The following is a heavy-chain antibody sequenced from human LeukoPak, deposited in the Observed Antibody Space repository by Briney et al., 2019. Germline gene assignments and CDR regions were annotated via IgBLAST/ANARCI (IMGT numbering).Heavy chain of an antibody. CDR1: GFPFSAYD. CDR3: VRGALPGDNWYFDL. J-gene: IGHJ2*01. Sequence: GGSLRLSCETSGFPFSAYDMHWIRQAPGKGLEWVSAFGSAGDTYYPGAVKGRFTISRDYAKNSLFLQMNSLRAGDTAVYFCVRGALPGDNWYFDLWGRGTLVTVSS. V-gene: IGHV3-13*01. CDR2: FGSAGDT.